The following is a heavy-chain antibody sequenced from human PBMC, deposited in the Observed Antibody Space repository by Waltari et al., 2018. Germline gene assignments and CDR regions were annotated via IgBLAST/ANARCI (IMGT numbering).Heavy chain of an antibody. CDR3: AKDNSDTGDYMDV. D-gene: IGHD1-26*01. CDR2: IASEGIDK. J-gene: IGHJ6*03. CDR1: GFTFSRYG. Sequence: QVQLVESGGGVVQPGRSLRLSCAASGFTFSRYGVHWVRQAPGKGLEGVAVIASEGIDKYYADSVKGRFTISRDNSKNTLYLQMNSLRAEDTALYYCAKDNSDTGDYMDVWGKGTTVTISS. V-gene: IGHV3-30*18.